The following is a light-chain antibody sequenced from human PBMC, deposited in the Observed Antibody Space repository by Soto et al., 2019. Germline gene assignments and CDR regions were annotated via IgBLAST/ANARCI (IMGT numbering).Light chain of an antibody. V-gene: IGLV1-40*01. CDR2: DNN. CDR1: NSNIGAGHA. CDR3: QSYDNDLSVV. Sequence: QSVLTQPPSVSGAPGQRVTISCTGSNSNIGAGHAAQWYQQPPGTTPKLLIYDNNRRPSGVPVRFSGSRSGTSASLAITGLQAEDEADYYCQSYDNDLSVVFGGGTKVTVL. J-gene: IGLJ2*01.